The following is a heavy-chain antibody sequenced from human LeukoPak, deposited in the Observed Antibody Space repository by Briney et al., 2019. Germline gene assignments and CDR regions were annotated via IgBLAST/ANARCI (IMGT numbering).Heavy chain of an antibody. D-gene: IGHD2-2*01. J-gene: IGHJ3*01. V-gene: IGHV4-59*01. CDR1: GGSISSYY. Sequence: KPSETLSLTCTISGGSISSYYWSWIRQPPGKGLEWIGYSHYSGTTNYNPSLKSRVTISVDTSKNQFSLTLSSVTAADTAVYYCARSASTSSRSAFDCWGQGTMVTVSS. CDR3: ARSASTSSRSAFDC. CDR2: SHYSGTT.